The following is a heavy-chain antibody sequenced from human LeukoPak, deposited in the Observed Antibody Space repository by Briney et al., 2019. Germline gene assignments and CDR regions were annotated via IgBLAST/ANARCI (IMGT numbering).Heavy chain of an antibody. V-gene: IGHV4-59*01. CDR2: IYYSGSI. CDR1: GDSITTYY. CDR3: ARGLNYYDSSGYYLGDY. J-gene: IGHJ4*02. Sequence: SETLSLTCTVSGDSITTYYWGWIRQPPGKGLEWIAYIYYSGSINYNPSLKSRVTISMDTSKNHFSLKLRSVTAADTAVYYCARGLNYYDSSGYYLGDYWGQGTLVTVSS. D-gene: IGHD3-22*01.